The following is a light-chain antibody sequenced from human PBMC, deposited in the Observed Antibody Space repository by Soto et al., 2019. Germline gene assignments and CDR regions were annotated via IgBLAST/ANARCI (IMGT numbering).Light chain of an antibody. CDR2: WAS. J-gene: IGKJ1*01. CDR3: QQYYSTPPT. Sequence: DIVMTQSPDSLAVSLGERATINCKSSRSVLYSSNNKNYLVWYQQKSGQPPKLLISWASIRESGAPDRFSGRGSGTDFTLTISSLQAEDVAVYYCQQYYSTPPTFGQGTKVEI. CDR1: RSVLYSSNNKNY. V-gene: IGKV4-1*01.